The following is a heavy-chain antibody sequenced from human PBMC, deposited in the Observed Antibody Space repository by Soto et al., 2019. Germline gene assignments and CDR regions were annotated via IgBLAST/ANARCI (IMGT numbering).Heavy chain of an antibody. Sequence: PGGSLRLSCVASGFNFGTYAIHWVRQAPGKGLQWVALIAYGGINTYYADSVKGRFTISRDNSKNTLHLQMNSLRPEDTGVYFCARVTPGNNLYYFSGLDVWGQGTSVTVSS. J-gene: IGHJ6*02. CDR1: GFNFGTYA. V-gene: IGHV3-30-3*01. CDR2: IAYGGINT. CDR3: ARVTPGNNLYYFSGLDV. D-gene: IGHD1-1*01.